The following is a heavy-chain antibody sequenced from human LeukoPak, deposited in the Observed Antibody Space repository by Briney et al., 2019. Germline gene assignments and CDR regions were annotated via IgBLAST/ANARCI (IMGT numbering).Heavy chain of an antibody. CDR2: IYYSGTT. J-gene: IGHJ3*02. CDR3: AREHREAFDI. Sequence: PSETLSLTCTVSGGSFTSYYWSWIRQPPGKGLEWIGYIYYSGTTNYNPSLKSRVTISVDTSKNQFSLRLSSVIAADTAVYYCAREHREAFDIWGQGTMVTVSS. V-gene: IGHV4-59*01. CDR1: GGSFTSYY.